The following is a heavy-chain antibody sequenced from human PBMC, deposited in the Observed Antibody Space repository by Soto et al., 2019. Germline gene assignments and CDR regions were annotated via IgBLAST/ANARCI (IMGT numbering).Heavy chain of an antibody. CDR3: GKDPSGLKYFVY. CDR1: GFALSSFD. CDR2: INMDGGST. D-gene: IGHD3-9*01. V-gene: IGHV3-48*03. J-gene: IGHJ4*02. Sequence: PGGSLRLSCAASGFALSSFDMDWVRQAPGKGLEWVSYINMDGGSTHYAESVKGRFTISRDDGRNSLSLQMDSLRVEDTAVYYCGKDPSGLKYFVYWGEGTLVTVP.